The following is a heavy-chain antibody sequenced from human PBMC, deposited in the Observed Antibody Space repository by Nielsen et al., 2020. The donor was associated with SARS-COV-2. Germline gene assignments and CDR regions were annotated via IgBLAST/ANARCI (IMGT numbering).Heavy chain of an antibody. Sequence: GGSLRLSCATSGFTFSSCGMHWVRQAPGKGLEWVAGIWYDGSNKDYADSVKGRFTISRDNSKNTLYLQMNSLRAEDTAVYYCARENYDFWSGYYKAFDQWGQGTLVTVSS. CDR3: ARENYDFWSGYYKAFDQ. D-gene: IGHD3-3*01. V-gene: IGHV3-33*01. J-gene: IGHJ4*02. CDR2: IWYDGSNK. CDR1: GFTFSSCG.